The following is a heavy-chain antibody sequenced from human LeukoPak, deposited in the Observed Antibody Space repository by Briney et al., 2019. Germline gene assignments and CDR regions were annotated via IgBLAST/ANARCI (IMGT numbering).Heavy chain of an antibody. CDR1: GYTFTSYG. CDR2: ISTYNDNT. J-gene: IGHJ4*02. D-gene: IGHD1-26*01. Sequence: ASVKVSCKASGYTFTSYGISWVRQAPGQGLEWMGWISTYNDNTNYAQKLKGRVTMTTDTSTSTAYMELRSLRFDDTAVYYCARDQVGATMDYWGQGTLVTVSS. V-gene: IGHV1-18*01. CDR3: ARDQVGATMDY.